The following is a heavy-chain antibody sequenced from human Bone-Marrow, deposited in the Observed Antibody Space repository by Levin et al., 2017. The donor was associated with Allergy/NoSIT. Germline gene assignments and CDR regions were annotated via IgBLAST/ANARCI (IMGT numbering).Heavy chain of an antibody. D-gene: IGHD6-13*01. CDR1: GGSISSGSYY. CDR3: ARVGGPRPYSSSWYAVSEDAFDI. CDR2: IYTSGST. J-gene: IGHJ3*02. Sequence: SQTLSLTCTVSGGSISSGSYYWSWIRQPAGKGLEWIGRIYTSGSTNYNPSLKSRVTISVDTSKNQFSLKLSSVTAADTAVYYCARVGGPRPYSSSWYAVSEDAFDIWGQGTMVTVSS. V-gene: IGHV4-61*02.